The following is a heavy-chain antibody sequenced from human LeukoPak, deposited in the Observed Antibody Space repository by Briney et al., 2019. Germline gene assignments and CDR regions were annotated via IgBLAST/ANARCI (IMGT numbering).Heavy chain of an antibody. CDR3: ARSLGTTFGVDY. CDR1: GGTFSSYA. CDR2: IIPIFGIV. V-gene: IGHV1-69*04. Sequence: SVKVSCKASGGTFSSYAISWVRQAPGQGLEWMGRIIPIFGIVNYAQKFQGRVTITADKSTSTAYMELSSLRSEDTAVYYCARSLGTTFGVDYWGQGTLVTVSS. J-gene: IGHJ4*02. D-gene: IGHD1-1*01.